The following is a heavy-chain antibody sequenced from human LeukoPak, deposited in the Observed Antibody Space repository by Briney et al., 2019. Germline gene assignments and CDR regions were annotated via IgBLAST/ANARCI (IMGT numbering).Heavy chain of an antibody. V-gene: IGHV3-23*01. Sequence: GRSLRLSCAASGFTFSSYAMSWVRQAPGKGLEWVSTISGSGGGTYYADSVKGRFTISRDNSKNTLFLQMNSLRAEDTAVYYCAKGATVVVVTTIQYWGQGTLVTVSS. CDR3: AKGATVVVVTTIQY. CDR1: GFTFSSYA. CDR2: ISGSGGGT. J-gene: IGHJ1*01. D-gene: IGHD3-22*01.